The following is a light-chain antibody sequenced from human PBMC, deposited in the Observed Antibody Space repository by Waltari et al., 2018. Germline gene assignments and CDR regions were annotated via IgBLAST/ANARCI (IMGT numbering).Light chain of an antibody. CDR2: DAS. CDR1: QSVSKY. V-gene: IGKV3-20*01. Sequence: EIVLTQSPGTLSLSPGERATLSCRASQSVSKYLAWYQQKPAQAPRLLIYDASSRASGIPDRFSGRGSGTDFILTISRLEPEDFAVYYCQKYVSLPATFGQGTKVEI. CDR3: QKYVSLPAT. J-gene: IGKJ1*01.